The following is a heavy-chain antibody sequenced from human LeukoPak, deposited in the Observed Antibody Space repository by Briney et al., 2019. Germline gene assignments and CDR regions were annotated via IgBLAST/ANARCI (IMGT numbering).Heavy chain of an antibody. Sequence: GGSLRLSCTASGFSFSDYAMHRVRQAPGKGLEWLAIISYDGKNKEYADSVKGRFTISRDNAKNSLHLQMNSLRAEDTAVYYCAREGYSSGWYREAFDYWGQGTLVTVSS. CDR1: GFSFSDYA. CDR3: AREGYSSGWYREAFDY. J-gene: IGHJ4*02. D-gene: IGHD6-19*01. V-gene: IGHV3-30*04. CDR2: ISYDGKNK.